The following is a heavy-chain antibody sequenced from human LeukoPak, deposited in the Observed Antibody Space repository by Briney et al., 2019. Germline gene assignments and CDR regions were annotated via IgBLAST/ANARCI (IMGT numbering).Heavy chain of an antibody. CDR2: ISAYNGNT. J-gene: IGHJ4*02. CDR3: ARKYCSGGSCSADY. Sequence: ASVKVSCKASGYTFTSYGISWVRQAPGQGLEWMGRISAYNGNTNYAQKLQGRVTMTTDTSTSTAYMELRSLRSDDTAVYYCARKYCSGGSCSADYWGQGTLVTVSS. V-gene: IGHV1-18*01. D-gene: IGHD2-15*01. CDR1: GYTFTSYG.